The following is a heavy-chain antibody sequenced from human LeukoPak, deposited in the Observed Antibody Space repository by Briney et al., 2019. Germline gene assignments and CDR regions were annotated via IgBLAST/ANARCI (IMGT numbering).Heavy chain of an antibody. J-gene: IGHJ4*02. CDR3: AREQGYSY. Sequence: ASVKVSFKATGYTFTSNYKHWVRKAPGPGLELKGIINPSGGSTSYAQKFQGRVTMTRATSTSNGYMELSSLVSEDTAVYYCAREQGYSYWGQGTLVTVSS. V-gene: IGHV1-46*01. CDR2: INPSGGST. D-gene: IGHD5-18*01. CDR1: GYTFTSNY.